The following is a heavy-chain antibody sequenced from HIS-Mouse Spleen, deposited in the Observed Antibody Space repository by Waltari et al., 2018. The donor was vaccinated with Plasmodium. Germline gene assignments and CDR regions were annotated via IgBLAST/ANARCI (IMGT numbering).Heavy chain of an antibody. CDR1: GFTCSGYA. Sequence: QVQLVESGGGVVQPGRSLRLSCPASGFTCSGYAMHWVRQAPGKGLEWVAVISYDGSNKYYADSVKGRFTISRDNSKNTLYLQMNSLRAEDTAVYYCARDFRSPGDDAFDIWGQGTMVTVSS. J-gene: IGHJ3*02. D-gene: IGHD3-10*01. CDR3: ARDFRSPGDDAFDI. CDR2: ISYDGSNK. V-gene: IGHV3-30*04.